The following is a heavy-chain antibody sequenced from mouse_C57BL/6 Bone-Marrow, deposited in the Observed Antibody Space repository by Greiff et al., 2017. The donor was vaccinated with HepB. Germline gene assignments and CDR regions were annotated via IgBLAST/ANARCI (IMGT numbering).Heavy chain of an antibody. CDR2: IYPGSGNT. D-gene: IGHD1-1*01. J-gene: IGHJ4*01. Sequence: QVHVKQSGAELVRPGASVKLSCKASGYTFTDYYINWVKQRPGQGLEWIARIYPGSGNTYYNEKFKGKATLTAEKSSSTAYMQLSSLTSEDSAVYFCARKATVVPYAMDYWGQGTSVTVSS. V-gene: IGHV1-76*01. CDR1: GYTFTDYY. CDR3: ARKATVVPYAMDY.